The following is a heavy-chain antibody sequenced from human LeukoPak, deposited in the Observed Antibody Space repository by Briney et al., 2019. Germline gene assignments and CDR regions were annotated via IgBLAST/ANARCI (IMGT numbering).Heavy chain of an antibody. Sequence: PSETLSLTCTVSGGSISSGGYYWSWIRQHQGKGLEWIGYIYYSGSTYYTPSLKSRVTISVDTSKNQFSLKLTSVTAADTAVYYCARGAGYSGYDFDFWGQGTLVTVSS. D-gene: IGHD5-12*01. J-gene: IGHJ4*02. V-gene: IGHV4-31*03. CDR2: IYYSGST. CDR1: GGSISSGGYY. CDR3: ARGAGYSGYDFDF.